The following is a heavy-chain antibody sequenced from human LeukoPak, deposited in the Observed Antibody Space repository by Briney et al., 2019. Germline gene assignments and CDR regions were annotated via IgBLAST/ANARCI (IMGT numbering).Heavy chain of an antibody. CDR2: IRYDGSNK. CDR3: AKDKDPWKSTPISDFDY. V-gene: IGHV3-30*02. D-gene: IGHD1-1*01. J-gene: IGHJ4*02. Sequence: QPGGSLRLSCGASGFTFSTYGMHWVRQAPGKGLEWVAFIRYDGSNKYYADSVKGRFTISRDNSKNTLYLQMNSLRAEDTAVYFCAKDKDPWKSTPISDFDYWGQGTLVTVSS. CDR1: GFTFSTYG.